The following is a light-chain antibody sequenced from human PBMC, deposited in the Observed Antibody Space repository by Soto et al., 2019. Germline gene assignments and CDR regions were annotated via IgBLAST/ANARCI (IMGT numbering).Light chain of an antibody. J-gene: IGLJ1*01. CDR2: EVT. V-gene: IGLV2-23*02. Sequence: QSVLTQPRSVSGSPGQSITISCTGTSSDIGDYNFVSWYQQVPGKAPKLIIYEVTKRPSGVSPRFSGSKSGNTASLTISGLRAEDEGDYYCCSYAVSLIYVFGSGTKVTVL. CDR1: SSDIGDYNF. CDR3: CSYAVSLIYV.